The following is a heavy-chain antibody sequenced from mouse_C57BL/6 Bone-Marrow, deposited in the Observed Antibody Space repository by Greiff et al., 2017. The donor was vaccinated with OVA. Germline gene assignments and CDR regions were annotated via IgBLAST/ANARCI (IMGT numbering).Heavy chain of an antibody. D-gene: IGHD1-1*01. CDR3: ARLPNYYGSSYAMDD. Sequence: EVHLVESGRGLVQPGGSLKLSCAASGFTFSDYGMAWVRQAPRKGPEWVAFISNLAYSIYYADTVTGRFTISRENAKNTLYLEMSSLRSEDTAMYYCARLPNYYGSSYAMDDWSQGTSVTVSS. CDR2: ISNLAYSI. CDR1: GFTFSDYG. V-gene: IGHV5-15*01. J-gene: IGHJ4*01.